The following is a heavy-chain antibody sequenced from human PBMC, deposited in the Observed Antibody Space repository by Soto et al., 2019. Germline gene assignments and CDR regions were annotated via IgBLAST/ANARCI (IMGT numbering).Heavy chain of an antibody. CDR2: MNPNSGNT. CDR3: ERRDPYSGRSFY. V-gene: IGHV1-8*01. J-gene: IGHJ4*02. D-gene: IGHD1-26*01. CDR1: GYTFTSYD. Sequence: QVQLVQSGAEVKKPGASVKVSCKASGYTFTSYDINWVRQATGQGLEWMGWMNPNSGNTAYAQKFQGRVTMTRNTSISTAYMELSSLRSEDTAVYYCERRDPYSGRSFYWGQGTLVTVSS.